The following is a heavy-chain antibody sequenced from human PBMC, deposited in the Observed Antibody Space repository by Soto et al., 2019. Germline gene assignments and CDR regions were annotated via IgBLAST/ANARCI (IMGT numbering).Heavy chain of an antibody. CDR1: GGSISSGGYS. V-gene: IGHV4-30-2*01. CDR3: ARAAVGSSSPFDY. J-gene: IGHJ4*02. D-gene: IGHD6-6*01. CDR2: IYHSGST. Sequence: SETLSLTCAVSGGSISSGGYSWSWIRQPPGKGLEWIGYIYHSGSTYYNPSLKSRVTISVDRSKNQFSLKLSSVTAADTAVYYCARAAVGSSSPFDYWRQGTLATVSS.